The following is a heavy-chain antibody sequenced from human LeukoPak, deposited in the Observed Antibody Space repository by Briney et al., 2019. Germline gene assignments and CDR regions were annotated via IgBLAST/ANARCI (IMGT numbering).Heavy chain of an antibody. CDR3: AKGSTYNILTDNLDY. CDR2: VGWDGVTT. J-gene: IGHJ4*02. V-gene: IGHV3-43*01. Sequence: GGSLRLSCAASGFTFDDYVMHWVRQAAGKGLEWVSLVGWDGVTTHYADSVKGRFTISRDNTKNSLYLQMNSLRTEDTAVYYCAKGSTYNILTDNLDYWGQGTLVTVSS. CDR1: GFTFDDYV. D-gene: IGHD3-9*01.